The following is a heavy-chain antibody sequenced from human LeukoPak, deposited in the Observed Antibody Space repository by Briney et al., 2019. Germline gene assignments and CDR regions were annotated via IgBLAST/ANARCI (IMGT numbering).Heavy chain of an antibody. J-gene: IGHJ4*02. CDR2: ISGSVGST. Sequence: GGPLRLSCAASGFTFSSYAMSWVRQAPGKGLEWVSAISGSVGSTYYADSVKGRFTISRDNSKNTLYLQMNSLRDEDTAVYYCAKVPSRGGHRTGYYLDYWGQGTLVTVSS. V-gene: IGHV3-23*01. CDR3: AKVPSRGGHRTGYYLDY. CDR1: GFTFSSYA. D-gene: IGHD2-15*01.